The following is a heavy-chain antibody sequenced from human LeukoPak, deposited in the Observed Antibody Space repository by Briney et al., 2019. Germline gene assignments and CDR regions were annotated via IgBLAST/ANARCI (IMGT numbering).Heavy chain of an antibody. V-gene: IGHV3-23*01. CDR1: GFTFSSYA. J-gene: IGHJ3*02. CDR2: ISGSGGST. CDR3: AKDREYSSGDYYAFDI. Sequence: GGSLRLSCAASGFTFSSYAMSWVRQAPGKGLEWVSAISGSGGSTYCADSVKGRFTISRDNSKNTLYLQMNSLRAEDTAVYYCAKDREYSSGDYYAFDIWGQGTMVTVSS. D-gene: IGHD3-22*01.